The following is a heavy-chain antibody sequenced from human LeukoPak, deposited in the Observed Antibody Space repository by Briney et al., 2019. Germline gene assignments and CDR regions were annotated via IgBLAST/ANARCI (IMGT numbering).Heavy chain of an antibody. Sequence: ASVKVSCKASGYTFNTYGITWVRQAPGQGLEWMGWISGYNGKTKYAQKLQDRVTMTTDTSTTTAYMELRSLTSDDTAVYYCARDPTDTYSSSWYKGNYYYYYMDVWGKGTTVTVSS. CDR2: ISGYNGKT. J-gene: IGHJ6*03. CDR1: GYTFNTYG. CDR3: ARDPTDTYSSSWYKGNYYYYYMDV. V-gene: IGHV1-18*01. D-gene: IGHD6-13*01.